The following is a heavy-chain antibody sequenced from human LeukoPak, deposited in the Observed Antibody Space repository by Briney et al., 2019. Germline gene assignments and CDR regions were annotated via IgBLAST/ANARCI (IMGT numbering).Heavy chain of an antibody. Sequence: PGGSLRLSCAACGFTFHDYSMHWVRQAPGKGLEWVSLISWDGGSTYYADSVKGRFTISRDNSKNSLYLHMNSLRTEDTALYYCATDTGSGTYSYYSDYWGQGTLVTVSS. D-gene: IGHD1-26*01. V-gene: IGHV3-43*01. CDR2: ISWDGGST. CDR3: ATDTGSGTYSYYSDY. J-gene: IGHJ4*02. CDR1: GFTFHDYS.